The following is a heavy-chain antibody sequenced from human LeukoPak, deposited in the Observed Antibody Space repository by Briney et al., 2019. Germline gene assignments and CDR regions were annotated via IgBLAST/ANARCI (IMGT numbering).Heavy chain of an antibody. Sequence: ASETLSLTCAVYGGSFSDYYWSWIRQPPGKGLEWIGEVTHSRGTNYNPSLKSRVTISVVTSMNQFSLKLSSVTAADTAVYYCARRLPVAGRAPDYWGPGTLVTVSS. V-gene: IGHV4-34*01. CDR1: GGSFSDYY. CDR2: VTHSRGT. D-gene: IGHD6-19*01. J-gene: IGHJ4*02. CDR3: ARRLPVAGRAPDY.